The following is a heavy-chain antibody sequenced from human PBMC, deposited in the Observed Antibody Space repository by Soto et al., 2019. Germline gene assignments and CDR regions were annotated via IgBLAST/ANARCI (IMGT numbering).Heavy chain of an antibody. CDR1: GFTSGKYA. J-gene: IGHJ3*02. V-gene: IGHV3-23*01. CDR3: EKDDVAANGRAEAVDI. CDR2: IGGGGEYT. D-gene: IGHD2-15*01. Sequence: EVQLLESGGGLVQPGGSLTLTCIVSGFTSGKYAMSWVRQAPGKGLEWVAEIGGGGEYTNYADSVRGRFTMSRDNSKNALYLHMSSLKVEDTDVYYCEKDDVAANGRAEAVDIWGQGTVVPVSS.